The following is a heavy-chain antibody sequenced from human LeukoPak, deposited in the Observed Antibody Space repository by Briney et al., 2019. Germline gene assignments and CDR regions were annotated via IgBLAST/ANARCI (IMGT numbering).Heavy chain of an antibody. Sequence: ASVKVSCKASGGTFSSYDFSWVRHPPGQGLEWMGGIINIFGTANYAQKCQRRVTITADESTSTAYMELSSLRSEDTAVYYCARDLEGAQPFDYWGQGTLVTVSS. CDR2: IINIFGTA. CDR3: ARDLEGAQPFDY. V-gene: IGHV1-69*01. D-gene: IGHD1-26*01. CDR1: GGTFSSYD. J-gene: IGHJ4*02.